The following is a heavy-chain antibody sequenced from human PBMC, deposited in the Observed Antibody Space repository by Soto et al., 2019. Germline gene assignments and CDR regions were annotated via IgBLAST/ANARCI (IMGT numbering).Heavy chain of an antibody. J-gene: IGHJ6*03. CDR2: IYYSGST. D-gene: IGHD5-12*01. CDR1: GGSISSYY. V-gene: IGHV4-59*08. CDR3: ARLQLNSGYDSCMDV. Sequence: SETLSLTCTVSGGSISSYYWSWIRQPPGKGLEWIGYIYYSGSTNYNPSLKSRVTISVDTSKNQFSLKLSSVTAADTAVYYCARLQLNSGYDSCMDVWGKGTTVTVSS.